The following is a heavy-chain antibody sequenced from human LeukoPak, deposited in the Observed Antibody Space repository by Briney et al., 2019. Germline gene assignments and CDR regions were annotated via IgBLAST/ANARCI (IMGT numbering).Heavy chain of an antibody. Sequence: SETLSLTCTVSGGSISSSSYYWAWIRQPPGKGLEWIGSIYYSGSTYYNPSLKSRVTISVDTSKDQFSLKLSSVTAADTAVYYCARVGYCTSTSCYNNYHYYYYMDVWGKGTTVTVSS. CDR2: IYYSGST. D-gene: IGHD2-2*01. CDR3: ARVGYCTSTSCYNNYHYYYYMDV. V-gene: IGHV4-39*01. J-gene: IGHJ6*03. CDR1: GGSISSSSYY.